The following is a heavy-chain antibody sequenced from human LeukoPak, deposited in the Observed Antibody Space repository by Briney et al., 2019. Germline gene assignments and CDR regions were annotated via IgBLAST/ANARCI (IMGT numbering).Heavy chain of an antibody. CDR2: IYHSGST. D-gene: IGHD5-12*01. Sequence: SETLSLTCAVSGGSISSGGYSWSWIRQPPGKGLEWIGYIYHSGSTYYNPSLKSRVTISVDRSKNQFSLKLSSVTAADTAVYYCARAKYSGYDPHFDYWGQGTLVTVSS. J-gene: IGHJ4*02. CDR3: ARAKYSGYDPHFDY. V-gene: IGHV4-30-2*01. CDR1: GGSISSGGYS.